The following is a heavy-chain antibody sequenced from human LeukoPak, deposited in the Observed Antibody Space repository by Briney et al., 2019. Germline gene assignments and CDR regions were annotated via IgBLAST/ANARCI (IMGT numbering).Heavy chain of an antibody. D-gene: IGHD6-19*01. CDR1: GFTFSSSA. J-gene: IGHJ4*02. V-gene: IGHV3-23*01. CDR2: ISGSGGST. Sequence: GSLRLSCAASGFTFSSSAMSWVRQAPGKGLEWVSAISGSGGSTYYTDSVKGRFTISRDNSKNTLYLQMNSLRAEDTAIYYCAKDQKQWLVRWGYFDYWGQGTLVTVSS. CDR3: AKDQKQWLVRWGYFDY.